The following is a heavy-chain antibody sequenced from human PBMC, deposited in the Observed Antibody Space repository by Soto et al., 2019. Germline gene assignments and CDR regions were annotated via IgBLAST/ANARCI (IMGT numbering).Heavy chain of an antibody. D-gene: IGHD2-21*01. CDR2: ISYDGSSK. CDR3: ARETWGTYYFDY. J-gene: IGHJ4*02. Sequence: QVQLVESGGGVVQPGRSLRLSCAASRFTFTSYAMHWVRQAPGKGLEWVAVISYDGSSKYYADSVQGRFTISRDNSKNTLYLQMNSLRADDTAMYYCARETWGTYYFDYWGQGTLVTVFS. CDR1: RFTFTSYA. V-gene: IGHV3-30-3*01.